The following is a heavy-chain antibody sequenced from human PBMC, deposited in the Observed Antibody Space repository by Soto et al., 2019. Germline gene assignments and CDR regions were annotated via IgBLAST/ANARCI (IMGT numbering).Heavy chain of an antibody. CDR1: GVSLSNARMG. V-gene: IGHV2-26*01. D-gene: IGHD5-18*01. CDR3: ARHTAMAYYFDY. J-gene: IGHJ4*02. Sequence: QVTLKESGPVLVKPTETLTLTCTVSGVSLSNARMGVSWIRQPPGKALEWLAHIFSNDEKSYSTSLNSRLTISKDTSKSQVVLTMTNMDPVDTATYYCARHTAMAYYFDYWGQGTLVTVSS. CDR2: IFSNDEK.